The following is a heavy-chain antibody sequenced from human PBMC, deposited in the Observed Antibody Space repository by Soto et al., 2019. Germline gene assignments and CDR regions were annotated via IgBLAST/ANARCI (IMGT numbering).Heavy chain of an antibody. J-gene: IGHJ4*02. V-gene: IGHV4-30-4*01. CDR3: ARDHRSYYDSSGYYSH. CDR1: GGSISSGDYY. CDR2: IDYSGST. D-gene: IGHD3-22*01. Sequence: QVQLQESGPGLVKPSQTLSLTCTVSGGSISSGDYYWVWIRQPPGKGLEWIGYIDYSGSTYYAPSLRGRVTISVDTSKNQFSLKLSSVTAADTAVYYCARDHRSYYDSSGYYSHWGQGTLVTVSS.